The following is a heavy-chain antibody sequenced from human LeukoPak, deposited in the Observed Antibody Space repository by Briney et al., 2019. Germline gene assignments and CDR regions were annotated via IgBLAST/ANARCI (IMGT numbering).Heavy chain of an antibody. CDR1: GFTFSSYV. Sequence: GGSLRLSCAASGFTFSSYVMHCVRQAPGKGLEGVAVISYDGSNEYYADSVKGRFTISRDNSKNTLYLQMNSRRAEDTAVYYCAKDGASLKYYGSGSYLDYWGQGTLVTVPS. CDR3: AKDGASLKYYGSGSYLDY. J-gene: IGHJ4*02. V-gene: IGHV3-30*18. D-gene: IGHD3-10*01. CDR2: ISYDGSNE.